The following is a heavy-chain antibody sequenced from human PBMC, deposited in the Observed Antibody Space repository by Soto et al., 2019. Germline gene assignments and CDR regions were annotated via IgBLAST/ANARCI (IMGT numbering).Heavy chain of an antibody. V-gene: IGHV4-59*01. CDR1: GAPISVFY. J-gene: IGHJ6*02. D-gene: IGHD3-10*01. CDR2: LYYTGNT. CDR3: ARGGSEGGLDI. Sequence: QMQLQESGPGVVKPSETLSLTCTVSGAPISVFYWTWIRQAPGKGLKWIGYLYYTGNTNYNPSLKSRVAMSMDTSKKHFYLTLTSATAADTAMYFCARGGSEGGLDIWGQGTTVTVSS.